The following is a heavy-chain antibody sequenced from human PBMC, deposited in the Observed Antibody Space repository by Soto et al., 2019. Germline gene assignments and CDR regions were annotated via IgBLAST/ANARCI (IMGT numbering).Heavy chain of an antibody. CDR2: IWSDGNNK. CDR1: GFTFSSYG. CDR3: ARDWNDLDY. V-gene: IGHV3-33*01. Sequence: LRLSCAASGFTFSSYGMHWVRQAPGKGLEWVAVIWSDGNNKYYADSVKGRFTISRDNSKKTLYLQMSSLRAEGTAVYYCARDWNDLDYWGQGTLVTVSS. D-gene: IGHD1-1*01. J-gene: IGHJ4*02.